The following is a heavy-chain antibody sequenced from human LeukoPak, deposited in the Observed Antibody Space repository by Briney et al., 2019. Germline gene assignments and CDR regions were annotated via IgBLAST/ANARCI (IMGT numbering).Heavy chain of an antibody. CDR3: ASLYSGYDYGYFDY. J-gene: IGHJ4*02. V-gene: IGHV4-61*02. Sequence: TASETLSLTCTVSGGSISSGSYYWSWIRQPAGKGLEWIGRIYTSGSTNYNPSLKSPVTISVDKSKNQFSLKLSSVTAADTAVYYCASLYSGYDYGYFDYWGQGTLVTVSS. D-gene: IGHD5-12*01. CDR2: IYTSGST. CDR1: GGSISSGSYY.